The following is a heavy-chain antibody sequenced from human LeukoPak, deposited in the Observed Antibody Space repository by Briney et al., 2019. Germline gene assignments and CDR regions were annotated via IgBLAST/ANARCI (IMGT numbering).Heavy chain of an antibody. CDR3: ARIAVAGTLDY. CDR1: EFKFSDYY. J-gene: IGHJ4*02. Sequence: PGGSLRLSCAASEFKFSDYYMTWIRQAPGKGLEWVSYISSSSSTYISYADSVKGRFTISRDNAKNSVYLQMNSLRAEDTAVYYCARIAVAGTLDYWGQGTLVTVSS. CDR2: ISSSSSTYI. D-gene: IGHD6-19*01. V-gene: IGHV3-11*03.